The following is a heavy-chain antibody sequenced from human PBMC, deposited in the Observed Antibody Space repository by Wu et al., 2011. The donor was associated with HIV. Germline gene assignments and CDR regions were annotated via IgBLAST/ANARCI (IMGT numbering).Heavy chain of an antibody. CDR3: ARGEATVTTSAGSDP. J-gene: IGHJ5*02. CDR2: ISAYNGDT. D-gene: IGHD4-17*01. Sequence: QVQLVQSGAEVKKPGASVKVSCRASGYTFTSYAINWVRQAPGQGLEWMGWISAYNGDTNYSQKLQGRVTMTTDTSTSTAYMELRSLRSDDTAVYYCARGEATVTTSAGSDPWGQGTLVTVSS. CDR1: GYTFTSYA. V-gene: IGHV1-18*01.